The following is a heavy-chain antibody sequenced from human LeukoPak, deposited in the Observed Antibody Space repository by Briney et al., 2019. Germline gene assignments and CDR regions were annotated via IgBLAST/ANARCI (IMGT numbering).Heavy chain of an antibody. J-gene: IGHJ4*02. V-gene: IGHV1-8*03. D-gene: IGHD1-26*01. CDR1: GYTFTSYD. CDR2: MNPNSGNT. CDR3: ARADSPGASYHY. Sequence: GASVKVSCKASGYTFTSYDINWVRQATGQVLEWMGWMNPNSGNTVFAQKFRGRVTFSRSTSISTAYMELSSLKSQDTAVYYCARADSPGASYHYWGQGTLVTVYS.